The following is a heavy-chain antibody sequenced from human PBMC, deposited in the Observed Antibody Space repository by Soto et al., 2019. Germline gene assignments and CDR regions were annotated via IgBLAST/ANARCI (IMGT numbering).Heavy chain of an antibody. CDR3: ATGSTIFGGDWFDP. D-gene: IGHD3-3*01. Sequence: ASVKVSCKVSGYTLTELSMHWVRQAPGKGLEWMGGFDPEDGETIYAQKFQGRVTMTEDTSTDTAYMELSSLRSEDTAVYYCATGSTIFGGDWFDPWGQGTLVTVSS. CDR2: FDPEDGET. CDR1: GYTLTELS. J-gene: IGHJ5*02. V-gene: IGHV1-24*01.